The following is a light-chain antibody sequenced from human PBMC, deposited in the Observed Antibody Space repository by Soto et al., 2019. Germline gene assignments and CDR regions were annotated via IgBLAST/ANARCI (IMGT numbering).Light chain of an antibody. V-gene: IGKV3-15*01. CDR1: QSVSST. CDR3: QQYNNWTPWT. CDR2: GAS. Sequence: EIVMTQSPATLSVSPGERATLSCRASQSVSSTLAWYQQKPGQAPRLLIYGASTRATGIPARFSGSGSGTEFTLPISSLQSEDFAVYYCQQYNNWTPWTFGQGTKVEIK. J-gene: IGKJ1*01.